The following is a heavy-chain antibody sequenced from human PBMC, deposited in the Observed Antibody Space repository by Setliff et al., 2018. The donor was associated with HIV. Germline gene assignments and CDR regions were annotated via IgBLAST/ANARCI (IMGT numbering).Heavy chain of an antibody. Sequence: ASVKVSCKASGYIFSGYAIHWVRQAPGQRLEWMGWINAVNGNTKYSQKFQGRVTMTRNTAISTAYMELRRLKSEDTAVYYCATSTLGWSDDAFDIWGQGTMVTVSS. D-gene: IGHD2-21*01. CDR2: INAVNGNT. CDR3: ATSTLGWSDDAFDI. CDR1: GYIFSGYA. V-gene: IGHV1-3*01. J-gene: IGHJ3*02.